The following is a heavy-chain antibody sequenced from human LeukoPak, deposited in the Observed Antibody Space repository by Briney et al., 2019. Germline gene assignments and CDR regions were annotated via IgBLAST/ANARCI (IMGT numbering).Heavy chain of an antibody. J-gene: IGHJ4*02. CDR3: ARDLCLDER. CDR1: GGSFSGYY. CDR2: INHSGST. Sequence: SETLSLTCAVYGGSFSGYYWSWIRQPPGKGLAWIGEINHSGSTNYNPSLKSRITISVDTSKNQFSLKLSSVTAADTAVYYCARDLCLDERGGQGTLVTVSS. V-gene: IGHV4-34*01. D-gene: IGHD3-16*01.